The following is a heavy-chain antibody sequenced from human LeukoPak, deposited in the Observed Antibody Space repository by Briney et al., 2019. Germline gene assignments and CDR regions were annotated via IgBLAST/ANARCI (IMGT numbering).Heavy chain of an antibody. V-gene: IGHV4-39*01. CDR1: DGSISSGYYY. J-gene: IGHJ5*02. Sequence: PSETLSLTCSVSDGSISSGYYYWAWIRQPPGKGPEWIGSIYYSGTTYPNPSLKSRVTISVDTSKNQFSLKLSSVTAADTAVYYFARQPKSCAPGIFITGKACWFDTWGQGTLVTVSP. CDR2: IYYSGTT. D-gene: IGHD3-10*01. CDR3: ARQPKSCAPGIFITGKACWFDT.